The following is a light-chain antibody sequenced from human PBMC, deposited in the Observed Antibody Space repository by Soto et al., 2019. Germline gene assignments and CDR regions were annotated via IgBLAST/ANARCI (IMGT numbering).Light chain of an antibody. V-gene: IGKV1-5*01. CDR1: QSISSW. CDR2: DAS. Sequence: DIQMTQSTSTLSASVGDRVTITCRASQSISSWLAWYQQKPGKATKLLIHDASSLESGVPSRCSGSGSGTEFTLAISSLQPDDFATYYCQQYNSYLVLTFGGGTKVEIK. J-gene: IGKJ4*01. CDR3: QQYNSYLVLT.